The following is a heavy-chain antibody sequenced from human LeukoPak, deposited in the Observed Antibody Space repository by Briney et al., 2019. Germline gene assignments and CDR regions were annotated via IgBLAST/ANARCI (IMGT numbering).Heavy chain of an antibody. V-gene: IGHV3-30*04. J-gene: IGHJ3*02. CDR1: GFTFSSYA. Sequence: GSLRLSCAASGFTFSSYAMHWVRQAPGKGLEWVAVISYDGSNKYYADSVKGRFTISRDNSKNTLYLQMNSLRAEDTDVYYCASLGYCSGGSCYLSPDPDAFDIWGQGTMVTVSS. D-gene: IGHD2-15*01. CDR2: ISYDGSNK. CDR3: ASLGYCSGGSCYLSPDPDAFDI.